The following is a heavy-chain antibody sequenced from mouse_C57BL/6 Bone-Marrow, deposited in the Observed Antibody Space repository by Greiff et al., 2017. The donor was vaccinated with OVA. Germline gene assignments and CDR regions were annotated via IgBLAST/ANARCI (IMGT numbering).Heavy chain of an antibody. D-gene: IGHD2-3*01. V-gene: IGHV1-81*01. CDR1: GYTFTSYG. CDR2: IYPRSGNT. Sequence: QIHVKQSGAELARPGASVKLSCKASGYTFTSYGISWVKQRTGQGLEWIGEIYPRSGNTYYNEKFKGKATLTADKSSSTAYMELRSLTSEDSAVYFCARWRLLKRFAYWGQGTLVTVSA. J-gene: IGHJ3*01. CDR3: ARWRLLKRFAY.